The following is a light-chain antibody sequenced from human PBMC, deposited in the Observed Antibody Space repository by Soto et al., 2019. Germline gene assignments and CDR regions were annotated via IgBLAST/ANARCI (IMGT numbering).Light chain of an antibody. Sequence: QSVLTQPPSASGTPGQRVTISCSGSSSNIGSNYVYWYQQLPGTAPKLLIYRNNQRPSGVPDRFSGSKSGTSASLAISGLRSEDDSDYYCAAWDDNLSVLYVFGTGTEVTDL. CDR3: AAWDDNLSVLYV. CDR2: RNN. V-gene: IGLV1-47*01. CDR1: SSNIGSNY. J-gene: IGLJ1*01.